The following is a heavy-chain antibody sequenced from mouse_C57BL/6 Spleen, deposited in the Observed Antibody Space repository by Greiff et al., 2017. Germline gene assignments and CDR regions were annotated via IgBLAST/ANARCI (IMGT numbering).Heavy chain of an antibody. V-gene: IGHV1-69*01. D-gene: IGHD1-1*01. CDR1: GYTFTSYW. Sequence: QVQLQQSGAELVMPGASVKLSCKASGYTFTSYWMHWVKQRPGQGLEWIGEIDPSDSYTNYNQKFKGKSTLTVDKSSSTAYMQLSSLTSEDSAVYYCARVDYYGSSYWYFDVWGTGTTVTVSS. CDR2: IDPSDSYT. J-gene: IGHJ1*03. CDR3: ARVDYYGSSYWYFDV.